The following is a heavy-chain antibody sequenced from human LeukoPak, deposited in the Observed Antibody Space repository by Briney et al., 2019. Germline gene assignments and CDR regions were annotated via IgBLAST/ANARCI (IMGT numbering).Heavy chain of an antibody. CDR2: ITPIIDSA. Sequence: ASVKVSCKTFGGTFRSHIFSWVRQAPGQGLGWMGKITPIIDSAKYSQKFRDRLTITGDSSPGTAYMELSSLTPEDTALYYCTRVNLRGSQYNWFDPWGQGTLVIVPS. CDR3: TRVNLRGSQYNWFDP. J-gene: IGHJ5*02. CDR1: GGTFRSHI. D-gene: IGHD1-26*01. V-gene: IGHV1-69*08.